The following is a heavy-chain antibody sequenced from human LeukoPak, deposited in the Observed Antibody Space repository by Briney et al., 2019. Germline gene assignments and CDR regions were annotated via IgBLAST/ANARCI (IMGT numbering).Heavy chain of an antibody. Sequence: SETLSLTCTVSGGSISSSSYYWGWIRQPPGKGLEWIGSIYYSGSTYYNPSLKSRDTISVDTSKNQFSLKLSSVTAADTAVYYCARRVATTWNFDYWGQGTLVTVSS. CDR2: IYYSGST. V-gene: IGHV4-39*07. D-gene: IGHD5-12*01. J-gene: IGHJ4*02. CDR3: ARRVATTWNFDY. CDR1: GGSISSSSYY.